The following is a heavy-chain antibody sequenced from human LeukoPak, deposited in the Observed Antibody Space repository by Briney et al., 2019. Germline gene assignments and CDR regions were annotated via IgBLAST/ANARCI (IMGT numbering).Heavy chain of an antibody. Sequence: SETLSLTCSISGDSITTNSYWWGWIRQSPGKCLEWIGSIYSSGNSYYNPSLKTRATISPHTSKNQYSLGLTSVTAADTAIYYCARRGIWDLQIGNWFDPWGQGILVIVSS. J-gene: IGHJ5*02. CDR3: ARRGIWDLQIGNWFDP. CDR2: IYSSGNS. CDR1: GDSITTNSYW. D-gene: IGHD3-16*01. V-gene: IGHV4-39*01.